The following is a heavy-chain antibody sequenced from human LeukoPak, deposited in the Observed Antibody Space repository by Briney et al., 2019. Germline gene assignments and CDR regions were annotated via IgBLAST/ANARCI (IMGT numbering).Heavy chain of an antibody. CDR1: GGSISSYC. D-gene: IGHD6-25*01. CDR3: ARRGRNSSGWQDYL. Sequence: SETLSPTCTVSGGSISSYCWSWIRQPPGKGLEWIANIYHTGSTNYNTSLSSRVTISIDTAKNQFSLKLTSVTAADTAVYYCARRGRNSSGWQDYLWGQGTLVTVSS. CDR2: IYHTGST. V-gene: IGHV4-59*01. J-gene: IGHJ4*02.